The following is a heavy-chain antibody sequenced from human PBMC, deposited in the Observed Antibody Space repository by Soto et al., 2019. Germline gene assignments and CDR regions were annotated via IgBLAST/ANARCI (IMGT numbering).Heavy chain of an antibody. CDR3: ATIKPGGYDYFDY. Sequence: GGSLRLSCAASGFIFSNLWMTWVRQAPGKGLEWVANIALDSTTRVYVDSVKGRFTISRDNARNSLYLQMSSLRVEDTAVYYCATIKPGGYDYFDYWGQGTQVTVSS. J-gene: IGHJ4*02. D-gene: IGHD2-8*02. V-gene: IGHV3-7*01. CDR2: IALDSTTR. CDR1: GFIFSNLW.